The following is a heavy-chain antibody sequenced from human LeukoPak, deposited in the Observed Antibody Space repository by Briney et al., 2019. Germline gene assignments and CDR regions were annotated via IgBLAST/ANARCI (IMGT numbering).Heavy chain of an antibody. J-gene: IGHJ4*02. Sequence: PGGSLRLSCAASRFTFSDYSMNWVRQAPGKGLQWVASISSGSVYIYYADSMKGRFTISRDNAKNSMYLQMNSLRAEDTAVYYCAKGYSTWEYYFDYWGQGTLVTVSS. D-gene: IGHD2-15*01. CDR3: AKGYSTWEYYFDY. CDR2: ISSGSVYI. CDR1: RFTFSDYS. V-gene: IGHV3-21*04.